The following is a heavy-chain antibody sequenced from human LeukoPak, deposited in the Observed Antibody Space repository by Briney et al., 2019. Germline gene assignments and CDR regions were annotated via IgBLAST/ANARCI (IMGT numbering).Heavy chain of an antibody. CDR1: GGTFSSYA. V-gene: IGHV1-69*05. CDR2: IIPIFGTA. CDR3: AREGPYGSGSYFALDY. D-gene: IGHD3-10*01. Sequence: GASVKVSCEASGGTFSSYAISWVRQAPGQGLERMGRIIPIFGTANYAQKFQGRVTITTDESTSTAYMELSSLRSEDTAVYYCAREGPYGSGSYFALDYWGQGTLVTVSS. J-gene: IGHJ4*02.